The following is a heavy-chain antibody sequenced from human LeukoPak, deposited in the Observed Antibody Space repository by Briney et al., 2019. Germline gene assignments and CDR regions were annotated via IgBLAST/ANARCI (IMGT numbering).Heavy chain of an antibody. D-gene: IGHD4-17*01. J-gene: IGHJ4*02. CDR3: AKDLTVTPLAFDY. CDR1: GFTFSSYG. Sequence: PGGSLRLSCAASGFTFSSYGMHWVRQAPGKGLEWVAVISYDGSNKYYADSVKGRFTISRDNSKNTLYLQMNSLRAEDTAVYYCAKDLTVTPLAFDYWGQGTLVTVSS. V-gene: IGHV3-30*18. CDR2: ISYDGSNK.